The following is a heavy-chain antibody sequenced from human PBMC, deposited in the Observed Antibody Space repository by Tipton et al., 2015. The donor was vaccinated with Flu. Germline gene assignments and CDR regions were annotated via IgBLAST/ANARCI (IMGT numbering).Heavy chain of an antibody. Sequence: TLSLTCTVSGGSIASGSYYWTWIRQPAGRGLEWIGRIYTSGSTSGSTKYNPSLKSQDTISLDTSKNQFSLKLSSVTAADTAVYYCSTLPGYCSTTTCPGFDPWGQGTLVTVSS. CDR2: IYTSGSTSGST. CDR3: STLPGYCSTTTCPGFDP. V-gene: IGHV4-61*02. CDR1: GGSIASGSYY. J-gene: IGHJ5*02. D-gene: IGHD2-2*01.